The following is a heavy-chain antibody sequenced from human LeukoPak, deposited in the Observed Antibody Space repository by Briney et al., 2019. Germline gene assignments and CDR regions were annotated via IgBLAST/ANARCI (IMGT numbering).Heavy chain of an antibody. J-gene: IGHJ4*02. Sequence: SETLSLTCTVSGYSISSGYYWGWIRQPPGKGLEWIGSIYHSGSTYYNPSLKSRVTISVDTSKNQFSLKLSSVTAADTAVYYCARVRGVSSSWYLSYFDYWGQGTLVTVSS. CDR3: ARVRGVSSSWYLSYFDY. V-gene: IGHV4-38-2*02. CDR1: GYSISSGYY. CDR2: IYHSGST. D-gene: IGHD6-13*01.